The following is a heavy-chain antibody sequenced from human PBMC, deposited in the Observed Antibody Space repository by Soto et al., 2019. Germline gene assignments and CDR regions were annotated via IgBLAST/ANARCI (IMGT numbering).Heavy chain of an antibody. D-gene: IGHD2-8*01. Sequence: SETLSLTCTVSGGSISSGGYYWSWIRQHPGKGLEWIGYIYYGGTTSYNPSLKSRVTIPLETSKSQFSLRLTSVTASDTAVFGVAGLGAHHQSLDS. CDR2: IYYGGTT. CDR3: AGLGAHHQSLDS. CDR1: GGSISSGGYY. V-gene: IGHV4-31*08. J-gene: IGHJ5*01.